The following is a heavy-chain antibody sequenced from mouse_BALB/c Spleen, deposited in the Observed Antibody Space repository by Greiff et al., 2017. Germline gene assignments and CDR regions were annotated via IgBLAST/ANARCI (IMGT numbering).Heavy chain of an antibody. CDR2: INPSNGGT. V-gene: IGHV1S81*02. CDR1: GYTFTSYY. CDR3: TRDYGNYVGFAY. J-gene: IGHJ3*01. D-gene: IGHD2-1*01. Sequence: QVQLQQSGAELVKPGASVKLSCTASGYTFTSYYMYWVKQRPGQGLEWIGEINPSNGGTNFNEKFKSKATLTVDKSSSTAYMQLSSLTSEDSAVDYCTRDYGNYVGFAYWGQGTLVTVSA.